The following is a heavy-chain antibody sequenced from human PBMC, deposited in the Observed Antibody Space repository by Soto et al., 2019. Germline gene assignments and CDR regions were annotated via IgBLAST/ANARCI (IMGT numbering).Heavy chain of an antibody. CDR3: ARKGYQTGYCSGGSCYLEPVWYYYYMDV. V-gene: IGHV3-7*01. J-gene: IGHJ6*03. D-gene: IGHD2-15*01. CDR2: IKQDGSEK. Sequence: EVQLVESGGGLVQPGGSLRLSCAASGFTFSSYWMSWVRQAPGKGLEWVANIKQDGSEKYYVDSVKGRFTISRDNDMNSLYLQMNSLRAGDTAVYYCARKGYQTGYCSGGSCYLEPVWYYYYMDVWGKGTTVTVSS. CDR1: GFTFSSYW.